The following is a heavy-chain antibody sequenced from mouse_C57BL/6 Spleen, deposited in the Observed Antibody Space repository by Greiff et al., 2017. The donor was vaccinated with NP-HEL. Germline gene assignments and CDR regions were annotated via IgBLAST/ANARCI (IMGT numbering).Heavy chain of an antibody. J-gene: IGHJ3*01. Sequence: VQLQQPGAELVRPGTSVKLSCKASGYTFTSYWMHWVKQRPGQGLEWIGVIDPSDSYTNYNQKFKGKATLTVDTSSSTAYMQLSSLTSEDSAVYYCARKEAYYSNLFAYWGQGTLVTVSA. D-gene: IGHD2-5*01. CDR1: GYTFTSYW. CDR3: ARKEAYYSNLFAY. CDR2: IDPSDSYT. V-gene: IGHV1-59*01.